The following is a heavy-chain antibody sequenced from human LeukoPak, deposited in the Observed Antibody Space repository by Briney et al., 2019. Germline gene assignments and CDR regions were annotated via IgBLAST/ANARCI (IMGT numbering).Heavy chain of an antibody. D-gene: IGHD2-2*01. Sequence: GGSLRPSCAASGFTFSSYGMHWVRQAPGKGLEWVAFIRYDGSNKYYADSVKGRFTISRDNSKNTLYLQMNSLRAEDTAVYYCAKSDYCSSTSCYPVSLDYWGQGTLVTVSS. V-gene: IGHV3-30*02. CDR1: GFTFSSYG. CDR2: IRYDGSNK. J-gene: IGHJ4*02. CDR3: AKSDYCSSTSCYPVSLDY.